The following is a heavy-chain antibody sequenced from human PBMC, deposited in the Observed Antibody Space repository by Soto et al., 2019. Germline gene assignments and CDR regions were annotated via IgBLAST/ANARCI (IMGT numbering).Heavy chain of an antibody. CDR1: GFSLTTAGAG. Sequence: QITLRESGPTLVKPTQTLTLTCTFSGFSLTTAGAGVGWIRQPPGKALEWLALIYWNDDTRYSPSLKSRLTITNDTSKNQVVLRMTNMDPVDKATYYCAHRGYGNYPRGNWFDPWGKGILVIVSS. CDR2: IYWNDDT. V-gene: IGHV2-5*01. CDR3: AHRGYGNYPRGNWFDP. J-gene: IGHJ5*02. D-gene: IGHD4-17*01.